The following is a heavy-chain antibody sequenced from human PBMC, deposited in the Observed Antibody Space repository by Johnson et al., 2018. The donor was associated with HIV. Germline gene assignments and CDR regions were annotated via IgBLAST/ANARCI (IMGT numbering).Heavy chain of an antibody. CDR2: IGTAGDT. J-gene: IGHJ3*02. CDR3: AKDIACGGDCGSHAFDI. D-gene: IGHD2-21*01. CDR1: GFTFSSYD. Sequence: VQLVESGGGLVQPGGSLRLSCAASGFTFSSYDMHWVRQATGQGLEWVSAIGTAGDTYYSGSVKGRFTISRENAKNSLYLQMNSLRAEDTALYYCAKDIACGGDCGSHAFDIWGQGTMVTVSS. V-gene: IGHV3-13*01.